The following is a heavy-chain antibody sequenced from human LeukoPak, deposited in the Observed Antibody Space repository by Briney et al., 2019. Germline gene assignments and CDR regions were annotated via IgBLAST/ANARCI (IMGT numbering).Heavy chain of an antibody. D-gene: IGHD1-26*01. CDR2: IYTSGST. Sequence: SETLSLTCAVYGGSFSGYYWSWIRQPAGKGLEWIGRIYTSGSTNYNPSLKSRVTMSVDTSKNQFSLKLSSVTAADTAVYYCARGSGSSPGGGYWGQGTLVTVSS. CDR3: ARGSGSSPGGGY. J-gene: IGHJ4*02. V-gene: IGHV4-59*10. CDR1: GGSFSGYY.